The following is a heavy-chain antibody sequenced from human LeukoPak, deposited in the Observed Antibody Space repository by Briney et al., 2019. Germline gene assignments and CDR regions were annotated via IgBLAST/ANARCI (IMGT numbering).Heavy chain of an antibody. Sequence: PGGCLRLSCAASGFTFSSYAMSWVRQAPGKGLEWVSAISGSGGSTYYADSVKGRFTISRDNSKNTLYLQMNSLRAEDTAVYYCAKVPAAMGHAFDIWGQGTMVTVSS. CDR3: AKVPAAMGHAFDI. V-gene: IGHV3-23*01. CDR1: GFTFSSYA. D-gene: IGHD2-2*01. CDR2: ISGSGGST. J-gene: IGHJ3*02.